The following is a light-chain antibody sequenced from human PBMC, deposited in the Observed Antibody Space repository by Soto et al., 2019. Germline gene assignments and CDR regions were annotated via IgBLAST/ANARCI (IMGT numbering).Light chain of an antibody. V-gene: IGKV3-20*01. J-gene: IGKJ4*01. CDR3: QQYASSPLLT. CDR2: GAS. CDR1: QSISRY. Sequence: IVLTQSPGTLSLSPGERTTLSCRASQSISRYLAWYQQKPGQAPRLLIYGASSRATGIPDRFSGSGSGTDFTLTISRLEPEDFAVYYCQQYASSPLLTFGGGTKVDIK.